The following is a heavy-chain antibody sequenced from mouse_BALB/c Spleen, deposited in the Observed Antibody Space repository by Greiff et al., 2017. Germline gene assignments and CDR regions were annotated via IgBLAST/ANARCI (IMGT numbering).Heavy chain of an antibody. D-gene: IGHD2-10*02. J-gene: IGHJ4*01. CDR2: ISSGSSTI. CDR1: GFTFSSFG. V-gene: IGHV5-17*02. Sequence: EVMLVESGGGLVQPGGSRKLSCAASGFTFSSFGMHWVRQAPEKGLEWVAYISSGSSTIYYADTVKGRFTIARDNPKNTLFLQMTSLRSEDTAMYYCGKLGKKVWVDYAMDYRGQGTSGTGSS. CDR3: GKLGKKVWVDYAMDY.